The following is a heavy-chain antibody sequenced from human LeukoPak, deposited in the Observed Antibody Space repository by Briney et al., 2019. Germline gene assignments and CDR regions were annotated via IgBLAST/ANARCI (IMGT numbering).Heavy chain of an antibody. D-gene: IGHD5-18*01. CDR1: GFTFSSYA. CDR2: ISGSGGST. Sequence: QPGGSLRLSCAASGFTFSSYAMSWVRQAPGKGLEWVSAISGSGGSTYYADSVKGRFTISRDNSKNTLYLQMNSLRAEDTAVFYCAKGQVWLRGYFDYWGQGTLVTVSS. CDR3: AKGQVWLRGYFDY. V-gene: IGHV3-23*01. J-gene: IGHJ4*02.